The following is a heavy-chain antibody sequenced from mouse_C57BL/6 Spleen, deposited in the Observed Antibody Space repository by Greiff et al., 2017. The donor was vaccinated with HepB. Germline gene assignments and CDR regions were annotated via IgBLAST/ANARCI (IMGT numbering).Heavy chain of an antibody. D-gene: IGHD2-4*01. CDR1: GYTFTSYW. J-gene: IGHJ4*01. Sequence: QVQLQQPGAELVKPGASVKLSCKASGYTFTSYWMHWVKQRPGQGLEWIGMIHPNSGSTNYNEKFKSKATLTVDKSSSTAYMQLSSLTSEDSAVYYCARRYDYGRGYIMDDWGQGTSVTVSS. CDR2: IHPNSGST. CDR3: ARRYDYGRGYIMDD. V-gene: IGHV1-64*01.